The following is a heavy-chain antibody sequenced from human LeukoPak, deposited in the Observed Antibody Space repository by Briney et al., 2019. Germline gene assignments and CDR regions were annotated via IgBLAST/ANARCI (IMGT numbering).Heavy chain of an antibody. D-gene: IGHD1-26*01. V-gene: IGHV3-23*01. J-gene: IGHJ4*02. CDR3: AKGLRAESIVGATHFDY. CDR1: GFTVSSNY. CDR2: ISGSGGST. Sequence: GGSLRLSCAASGFTVSSNYMSWVRQAPGKGLEWVSAISGSGGSTYYADSVKGRFTISRDNSKNTLYLQMNSLRAEDTAVYYCAKGLRAESIVGATHFDYWGQGTLVTVSS.